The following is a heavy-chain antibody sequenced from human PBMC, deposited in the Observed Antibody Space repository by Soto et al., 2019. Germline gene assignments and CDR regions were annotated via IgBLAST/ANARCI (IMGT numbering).Heavy chain of an antibody. J-gene: IGHJ4*02. CDR1: GFSFSSYG. D-gene: IGHD6-19*01. CDR3: ARDPGYSSGWYDLDY. V-gene: IGHV3-33*01. Sequence: PGGSLRLSCAASGFSFSSYGMHWVRQAPGKGLEWVAVIWYDGSNKYYADYVKGRFTISRDNSKNTLYLQMNSLRAEYTAVYYCARDPGYSSGWYDLDYWGQGTLVTVSS. CDR2: IWYDGSNK.